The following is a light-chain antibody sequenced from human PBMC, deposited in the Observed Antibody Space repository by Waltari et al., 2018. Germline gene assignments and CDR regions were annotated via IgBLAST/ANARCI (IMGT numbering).Light chain of an antibody. CDR2: EVS. J-gene: IGLJ2*01. CDR1: SSDVGSYNL. V-gene: IGLV2-23*02. CDR3: CSYAGSSTLV. Sequence: QSALTQPASVSGSPGQSITISCTRTSSDVGSYNLVPWYRQPPGKAPKLMIYEVSKRRSGCSNRFSGSKSGNTASLTISGLQAEDEAYYYCCSYAGSSTLVFGGGTKRTVL.